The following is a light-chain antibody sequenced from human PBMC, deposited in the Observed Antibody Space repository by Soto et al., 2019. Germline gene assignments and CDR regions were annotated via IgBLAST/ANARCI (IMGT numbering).Light chain of an antibody. CDR1: NSDVGGYDY. CDR2: EVS. Sequence: QSALTQPASVSGSPGQSITISCTGTNSDVGGYDYVSWYQQHPGKAPKLMIYEVSHRPSGVSNRFSGSRSGNTASLTISGLQAEDEADYYCSSYTSRTTLGVFGGGTKLTVL. CDR3: SSYTSRTTLGV. V-gene: IGLV2-14*01. J-gene: IGLJ3*02.